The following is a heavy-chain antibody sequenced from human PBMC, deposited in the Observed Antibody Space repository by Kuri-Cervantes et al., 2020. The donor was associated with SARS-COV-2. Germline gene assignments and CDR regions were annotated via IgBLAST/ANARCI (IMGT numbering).Heavy chain of an antibody. Sequence: GGSLRLSCTGSGLSFSDHYMDWVRQAPGKGLEWVSNIGTSGTTKYYADSVKGRFTISRDNSKNTLYLQMNSLRAEDTAVYYCAKGIAAAGLDAFDIWGQGTMVTVSS. V-gene: IGHV3-11*01. CDR1: GLSFSDHY. CDR2: IGTSGTTK. D-gene: IGHD6-13*01. CDR3: AKGIAAAGLDAFDI. J-gene: IGHJ3*02.